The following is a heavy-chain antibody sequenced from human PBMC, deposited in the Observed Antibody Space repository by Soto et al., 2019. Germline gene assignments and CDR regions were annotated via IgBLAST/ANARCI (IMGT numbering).Heavy chain of an antibody. CDR1: GYTFTSYF. CDR2: ISAHNGNT. CDR3: SGLKGSEYSSSWNYYYGMDV. V-gene: IGHV1-18*01. Sequence: ASVKVSCKASGYTFTSYFISWVRQAPGQGLEWMGWISAHNGNTNYAQKLQGRVTMTTDTFTSTAYMELRSLRSDDTAVYYCSGLKGSEYSSSWNYYYGMDVWGQGTSVTVSS. D-gene: IGHD6-13*01. J-gene: IGHJ6*02.